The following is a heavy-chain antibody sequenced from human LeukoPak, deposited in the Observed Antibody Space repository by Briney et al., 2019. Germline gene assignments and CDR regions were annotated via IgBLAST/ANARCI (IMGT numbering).Heavy chain of an antibody. V-gene: IGHV4-31*03. Sequence: PSETLSLTCTVSGGSISSGGYYWSWIRQHPGKGLEWIGYIYYSGSTYYNPSLKSRVTISVDTSKNQFSLKLSSVTAADTAVYYRARAGVARGNQNQFDYWGQGTLVTVSS. CDR2: IYYSGST. D-gene: IGHD1-1*01. CDR1: GGSISSGGYY. CDR3: ARAGVARGNQNQFDY. J-gene: IGHJ4*02.